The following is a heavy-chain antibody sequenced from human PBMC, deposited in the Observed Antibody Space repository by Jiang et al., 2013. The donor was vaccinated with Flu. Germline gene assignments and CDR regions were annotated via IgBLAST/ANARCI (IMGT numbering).Heavy chain of an antibody. V-gene: IGHV4-59*08. D-gene: IGHD2-15*01. CDR1: GGSISSYY. J-gene: IGHJ6*02. CDR3: ARRGSGYYYYYGMDV. Sequence: VQLVESGPGLVKPSETLSLTCTVSGGSISSYYWSWIRQPPGKGLEWIGYIYYSGSTNYNPSLKSRVTISVDSSKNQFSLKLSSVTSADTAVYYCARRGSGYYYYYGMDVWGQGTTVTVSS. CDR2: IYYSGST.